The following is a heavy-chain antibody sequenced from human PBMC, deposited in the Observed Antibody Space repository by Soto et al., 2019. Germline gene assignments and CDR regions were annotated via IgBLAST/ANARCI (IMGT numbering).Heavy chain of an antibody. J-gene: IGHJ4*02. CDR3: ARDYRAD. Sequence: GGSLRLSCAASGFTFSSYAMHWVRQAPGKGPEWVASIKQDGNNKQYVDSVKGRFTISRDNAENSLYLQMNSLRAEDTAVYYCARDYRADWGPGTLVTVSS. V-gene: IGHV3-7*01. CDR2: IKQDGNNK. CDR1: GFTFSSYA. D-gene: IGHD1-26*01.